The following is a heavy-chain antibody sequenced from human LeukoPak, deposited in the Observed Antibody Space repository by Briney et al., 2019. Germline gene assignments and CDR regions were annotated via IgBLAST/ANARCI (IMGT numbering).Heavy chain of an antibody. CDR3: ARGFYGSGSLDAFDI. J-gene: IGHJ3*02. V-gene: IGHV3-7*01. CDR2: IKQDGSEK. CDR1: GFTFSSYW. D-gene: IGHD3-10*01. Sequence: GGSLRLSCAASGFTFSSYWMSWVRQAPGKGLEWVANIKQDGSEKYYVGSVKGRFTISRDNAKNSLYLQMNSLRAEDTAVYYCARGFYGSGSLDAFDIWGQGTMVTVSS.